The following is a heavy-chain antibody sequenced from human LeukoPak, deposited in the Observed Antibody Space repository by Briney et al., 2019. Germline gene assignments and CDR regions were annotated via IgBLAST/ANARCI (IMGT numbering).Heavy chain of an antibody. Sequence: GGSLRLSCAASGFTFSTYAMSWVRQAPGKGLEWVPVISGGGGSTYYADSVKGRFTISRDNSKNTLSLQMNSLRAEDTAVYYCAKLSGGDYINWYYFDYWGQGTLVTVSS. CDR1: GFTFSTYA. V-gene: IGHV3-23*01. D-gene: IGHD4-17*01. CDR3: AKLSGGDYINWYYFDY. J-gene: IGHJ4*02. CDR2: ISGGGGST.